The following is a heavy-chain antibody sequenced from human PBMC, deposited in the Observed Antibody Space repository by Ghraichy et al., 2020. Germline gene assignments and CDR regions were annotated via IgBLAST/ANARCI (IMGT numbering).Heavy chain of an antibody. CDR3: ARLVVVVAATIDY. Sequence: SQTLSLTCTVSGGSISSSSYYWGWIRQPPGKGLEWIGSIYYSGSTYYNPSLKSRVTISVDTSKNQFSLKLSSVTAADTAVYYCARLVVVVAATIDYWGQGTLVTVSS. D-gene: IGHD2-15*01. CDR1: GGSISSSSYY. V-gene: IGHV4-39*01. J-gene: IGHJ4*02. CDR2: IYYSGST.